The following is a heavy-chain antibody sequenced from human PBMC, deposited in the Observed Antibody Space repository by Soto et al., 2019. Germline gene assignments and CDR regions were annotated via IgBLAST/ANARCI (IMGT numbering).Heavy chain of an antibody. CDR3: AKDLLSTWVRRGVNDAFDI. D-gene: IGHD3-10*01. CDR1: GCPFSSYG. V-gene: IGHV3-30*18. Sequence: QVQLVESGGGVVQPGRSLRLSCAASGCPFSSYGMHWVRQAPGKGLEWVAVISYDGSNKYYADYVKGRFTISRDNSKNTLYLQMNSLRAEDTAVYYCAKDLLSTWVRRGVNDAFDIWGQGTMVTVSS. J-gene: IGHJ3*02. CDR2: ISYDGSNK.